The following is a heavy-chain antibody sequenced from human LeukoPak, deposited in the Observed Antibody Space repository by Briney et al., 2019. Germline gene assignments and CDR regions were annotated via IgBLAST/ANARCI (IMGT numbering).Heavy chain of an antibody. CDR1: VFTFSSYW. J-gene: IGHJ5*02. V-gene: IGHV3-74*01. Sequence: GGSLRLSCAASVFTFSSYWMHWVRQAPGKGLVWVSRINSDGSSTSYADSVKGRFTISRDNAKNTLYLQMNSLRAEDTAVYYCARGVGYCSSTSCYWWFDPWGQGTLVTVSS. CDR3: ARGVGYCSSTSCYWWFDP. CDR2: INSDGSST. D-gene: IGHD2-2*01.